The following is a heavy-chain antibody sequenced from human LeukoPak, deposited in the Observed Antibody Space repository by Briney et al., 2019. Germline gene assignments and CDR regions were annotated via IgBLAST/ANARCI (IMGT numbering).Heavy chain of an antibody. CDR2: IYNSGST. J-gene: IGHJ3*02. CDR1: GXSISSYY. V-gene: IGHV4-59*01. CDR3: ARALRLWGGNSGIAFDI. Sequence: SQTLSLTCTVSGXSISSYYWSWIRQPPGKGQEWIGYIYNSGSTNYNHSLKSRVTISEDMSNNQFSLKLSSVTAADTAVYYCARALRLWGGNSGIAFDIWGQGTMVTVSS. D-gene: IGHD4-23*01.